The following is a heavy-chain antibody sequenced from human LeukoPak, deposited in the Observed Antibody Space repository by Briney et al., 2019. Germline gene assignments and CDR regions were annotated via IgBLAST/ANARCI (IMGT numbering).Heavy chain of an antibody. D-gene: IGHD6-19*01. CDR2: ISWNSGTI. CDR1: GFTFDSYA. V-gene: IGHV3-9*01. Sequence: GGSLRLSCAASGFTFDSYAMNWVRQVPGKGQEWISLISWNSGTIGYADSVKGRFTISRDNANNFLYLQMNSLRAEDTALYYCARAYKDRSLAGKKEFFQHWGQGTLVTVSS. CDR3: ARAYKDRSLAGKKEFFQH. J-gene: IGHJ1*01.